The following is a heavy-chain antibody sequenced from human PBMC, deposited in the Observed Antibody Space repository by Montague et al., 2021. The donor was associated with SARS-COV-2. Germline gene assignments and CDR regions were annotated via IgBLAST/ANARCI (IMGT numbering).Heavy chain of an antibody. D-gene: IGHD3-3*01. V-gene: IGHV4-34*01. CDR1: SGSFSGCY. CDR2: INHTGSA. Sequence: SETLSLTCAVDSGSFSGCYWTWIRQSPGRGLDWIGEINHTGSATYNPSLKGRATLSRDTSKNQFSLKLQSVTPADTAVYYCARGQVTISGVLIFIPAAGHLDVWGQGTSVTVSS. J-gene: IGHJ3*01. CDR3: ARGQVTISGVLIFIPAAGHLDV.